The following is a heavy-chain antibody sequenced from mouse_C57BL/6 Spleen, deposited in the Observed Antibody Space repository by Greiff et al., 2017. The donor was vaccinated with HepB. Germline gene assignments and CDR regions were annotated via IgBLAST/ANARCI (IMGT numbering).Heavy chain of an antibody. CDR2: INPNYGTA. V-gene: IGHV1-39*01. D-gene: IGHD2-5*01. Sequence: VQLQQSGPELVKPGASVKISCKASGYSFTDYNMNWVKQSNGKSLEWIGVINPNYGTASYNQKFKGKATLTVDQSSSTAYMQLNSLTSEDSAVYYCASSGDSNYAWFAYWGQGTLVTVSA. CDR3: ASSGDSNYAWFAY. J-gene: IGHJ3*01. CDR1: GYSFTDYN.